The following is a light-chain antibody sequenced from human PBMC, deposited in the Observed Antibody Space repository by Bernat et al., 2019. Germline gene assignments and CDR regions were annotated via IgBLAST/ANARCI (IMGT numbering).Light chain of an antibody. CDR2: DVS. CDR1: SNDIGGYNY. J-gene: IGLJ2*01. V-gene: IGLV2-11*01. Sequence: QSALTQPRSVSGSPGQSVTISCTGTSNDIGGYNYVSWYQQHPGEVPKLIIYDVSQRPSGVPDRFSASKSGNTASLPISGLQIEDEADYYCSSYTATYTLVVFGGGTQLTVL. CDR3: SSYTATYTLVV.